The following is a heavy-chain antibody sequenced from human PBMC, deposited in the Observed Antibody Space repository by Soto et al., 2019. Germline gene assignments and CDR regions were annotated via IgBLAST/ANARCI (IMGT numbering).Heavy chain of an antibody. V-gene: IGHV1-69*13. CDR1: GGTFSSYA. D-gene: IGHD1-26*01. J-gene: IGHJ3*02. CDR3: ARTPTRRELLGDFDI. CDR2: FIPIFGTA. Sequence: SVKVSCKSSGGTFSSYAISWVRQAPGQGLEWMGGFIPIFGTANYAQKFQGRVTITADESTSTAYTELSSLRSEDTAVYYCARTPTRRELLGDFDIWGQGTMVTV.